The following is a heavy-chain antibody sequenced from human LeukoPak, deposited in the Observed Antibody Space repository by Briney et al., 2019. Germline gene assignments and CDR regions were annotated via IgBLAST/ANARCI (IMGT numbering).Heavy chain of an antibody. J-gene: IGHJ6*03. V-gene: IGHV3-7*01. D-gene: IGHD3-10*01. CDR2: IKQDGSEK. CDR1: GFTFSSYG. Sequence: GGSLRLSCAASGFTFSSYGMSWVRRAPGKGLEWVANIKQDGSEKYYVDSVKGRFTISRDNAKNSLYLQMNSLSAEDTAVYYCARDHGSMVRGVIGRSSDYSYYYYMDVWGKGTTVTVSS. CDR3: ARDHGSMVRGVIGRSSDYSYYYYMDV.